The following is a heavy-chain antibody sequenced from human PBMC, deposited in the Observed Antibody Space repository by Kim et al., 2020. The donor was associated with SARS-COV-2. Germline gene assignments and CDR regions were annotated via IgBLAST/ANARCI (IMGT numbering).Heavy chain of an antibody. CDR1: GGSISSSSYY. V-gene: IGHV4-39*01. J-gene: IGHJ6*02. CDR2: IYYSGST. D-gene: IGHD6-13*01. Sequence: SETLSLTCTVSGGSISSSSYYWGWIRQPPGKGLEWIGSIYYSGSTYYNPSLKSRVTISVDTSKNQFSLKLSSVTAADTAVYYCASIAAAGTFYYYGMDVWGQGTTVTVSS. CDR3: ASIAAAGTFYYYGMDV.